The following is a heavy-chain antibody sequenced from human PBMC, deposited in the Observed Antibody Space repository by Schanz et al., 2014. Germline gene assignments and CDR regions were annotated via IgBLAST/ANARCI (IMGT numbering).Heavy chain of an antibody. D-gene: IGHD2-15*01. CDR3: AKGMGYCSGGTCYDYYYYGLDV. J-gene: IGHJ6*02. CDR1: EFTFSSYK. Sequence: EVQLVESGGGLVKPGGSLRLSCEASEFTFSSYKMNWVRQAPGKGLEWVSAISGSGGSTYYADSVKGRFTISRDNSENTLYLQMNSLSADDTAVFYCAKGMGYCSGGTCYDYYYYGLDVWGQGTTVTVSS. CDR2: ISGSGGST. V-gene: IGHV3-23*04.